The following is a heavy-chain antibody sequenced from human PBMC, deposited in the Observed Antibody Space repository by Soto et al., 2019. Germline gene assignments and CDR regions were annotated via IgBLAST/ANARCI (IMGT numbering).Heavy chain of an antibody. Sequence: QVQLVQSGAEVKKPGSSVKVSCKASGGTFSSYTISWVRQAPGQGLEWMGRIIPILGIANYAQKFQGRVTITADKSTSTAYMELSSLRSEDTAVYYCARVGGSGSCYNVSFGDYMDVWGKGTTVTVSS. D-gene: IGHD3-10*01. CDR1: GGTFSSYT. J-gene: IGHJ6*03. CDR3: ARVGGSGSCYNVSFGDYMDV. V-gene: IGHV1-69*02. CDR2: IIPILGIA.